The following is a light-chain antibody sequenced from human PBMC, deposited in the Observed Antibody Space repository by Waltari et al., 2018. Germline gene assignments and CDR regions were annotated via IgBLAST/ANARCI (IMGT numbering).Light chain of an antibody. V-gene: IGKV1-39*01. CDR2: AAS. CDR3: QQSYSTPLT. J-gene: IGKJ4*01. Sequence: DIQMTQSPSSLSASVGDRVTIPCRASQSISSYLNWYQQKPGKAPTHLIYAASSLQSGVPSRFSGSGSGTDFTLTISSLQPEDFATYYCQQSYSTPLTFGGGTKVEIK. CDR1: QSISSY.